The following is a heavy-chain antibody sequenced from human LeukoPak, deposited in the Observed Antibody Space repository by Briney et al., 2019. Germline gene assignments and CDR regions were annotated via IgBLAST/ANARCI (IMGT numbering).Heavy chain of an antibody. J-gene: IGHJ4*02. V-gene: IGHV3-74*01. D-gene: IGHD3-9*01. CDR1: GFTFSSSY. CDR2: ISRDGSTT. Sequence: GGSLRLSCTASGFTFSSSYMHWVRQAAGKGLVWVSSISRDGSTTTYADSVKGRFTISRDHAKNTVYLQMNSLRAEDTAVYFCVRSLTGTDDYWGQGTQVIVSS. CDR3: VRSLTGTDDY.